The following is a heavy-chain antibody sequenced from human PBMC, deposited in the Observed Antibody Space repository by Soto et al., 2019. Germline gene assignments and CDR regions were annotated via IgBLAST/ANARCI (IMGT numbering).Heavy chain of an antibody. CDR3: PKDKASPGACAIDD. Sequence: PGGSLRLSCAASGFTFNRYTMSWVRQAPGTGLEWVSSLIGGNGETSYADSGKGRFTISRDISKNTLYLQMNSLRAEDTAVYDCPKDKASPGACAIDDWGPGILVTVSS. CDR2: LIGGNGET. CDR1: GFTFNRYT. D-gene: IGHD2-21*01. J-gene: IGHJ4*02. V-gene: IGHV3-23*01.